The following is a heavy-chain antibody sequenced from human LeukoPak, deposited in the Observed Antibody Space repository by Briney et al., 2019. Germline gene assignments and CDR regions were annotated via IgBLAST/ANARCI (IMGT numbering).Heavy chain of an antibody. CDR1: GGTFSSYA. D-gene: IGHD5-12*01. V-gene: IGHV1-69*05. CDR3: ARGDMVATTHYYYYYMDV. CDR2: IIPIFGTA. Sequence: GASVKVSCKASGGTFSSYAISWVRQAPGQGLEWMGGIIPIFGTANYAQKFQGRVTITTDESTSTAYMELSSLRSEDTAVYYCARGDMVATTHYYYYYMDVWGKGTTVTVSS. J-gene: IGHJ6*03.